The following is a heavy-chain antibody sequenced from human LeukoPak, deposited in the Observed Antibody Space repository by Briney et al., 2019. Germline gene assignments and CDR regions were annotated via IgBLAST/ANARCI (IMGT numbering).Heavy chain of an antibody. V-gene: IGHV4-39*01. CDR3: ARLPAATDI. Sequence: PSETLSLTCTVSGGSISSSTYYWSWIRQPPGKGLEWIASMYYSGSTYYNPSLKSRVTISVDTSKNQFSLKVSSVTAADTAVYYCARLPAATDIWGQGTMVTVSS. CDR2: MYYSGST. CDR1: GGSISSSTYY. J-gene: IGHJ3*02.